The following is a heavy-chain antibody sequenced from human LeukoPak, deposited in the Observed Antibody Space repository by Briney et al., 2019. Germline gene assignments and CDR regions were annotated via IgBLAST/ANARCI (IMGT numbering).Heavy chain of an antibody. D-gene: IGHD4-23*01. Sequence: SETLSLTCTVSGGYIITSGHYWGWIRQPPGKGLEWIGSIYYTGVTSTNPFFRSRMSISVDTSKNQFSLNLTSVTAADAAVYYCARERSSSGGHNWFDPWGQGALVTVSS. J-gene: IGHJ5*02. V-gene: IGHV4-39*07. CDR1: GGYIITSGHY. CDR3: ARERSSSGGHNWFDP. CDR2: IYYTGVT.